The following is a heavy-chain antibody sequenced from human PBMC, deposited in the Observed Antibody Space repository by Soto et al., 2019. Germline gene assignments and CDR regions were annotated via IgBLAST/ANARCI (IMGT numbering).Heavy chain of an antibody. V-gene: IGHV5-51*01. J-gene: IGHJ6*02. CDR3: ARHWTYGSGVYYGMDV. D-gene: IGHD3-10*01. CDR2: IYPGDSDT. Sequence: LKISCKGSGYSFTSYWIGWVRQMPGKGLEWMGIIYPGDSDTRYSPSFQGQVTISADKSISTAYLQWSSLKASDTAMYYCARHWTYGSGVYYGMDVWGQGTTVTVSS. CDR1: GYSFTSYW.